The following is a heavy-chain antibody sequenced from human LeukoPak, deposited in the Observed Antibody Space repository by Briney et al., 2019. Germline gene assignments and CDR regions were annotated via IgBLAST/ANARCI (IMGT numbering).Heavy chain of an antibody. D-gene: IGHD3-22*01. CDR1: GYTFTGYY. J-gene: IGHJ3*02. CDR2: INPNSGGT. V-gene: IGHV1-2*02. CDR3: ASHYYDSRDDAFDI. Sequence: GASVKVSCKASGYTFTGYYMHWVRQAPGQGLEWMGWINPNSGGTNYAQKFQGRVAMARDTSISTAYMELSRLRSDDTAVYYCASHYYDSRDDAFDIWGQGTMVTVSS.